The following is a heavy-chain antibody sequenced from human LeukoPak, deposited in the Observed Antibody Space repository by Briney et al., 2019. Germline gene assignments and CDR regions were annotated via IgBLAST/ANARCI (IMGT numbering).Heavy chain of an antibody. D-gene: IGHD5-24*01. J-gene: IGHJ4*02. V-gene: IGHV4-34*01. CDR1: GGSISIYY. CDR3: ARGEGARDGYNYEGPFYFDY. CDR2: INHSGST. Sequence: SETLSLTCSVSGGSISIYYWSWIRQPPGKGLEWIGRINHSGSTNYSPSLKSRATISVDTSKSQFSLKLNSMTAADTAVYYCARGEGARDGYNYEGPFYFDYWGQGTLVTVSS.